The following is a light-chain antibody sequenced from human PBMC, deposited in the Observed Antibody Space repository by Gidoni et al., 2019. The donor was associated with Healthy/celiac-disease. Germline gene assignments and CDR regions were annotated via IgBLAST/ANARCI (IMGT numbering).Light chain of an antibody. CDR1: QSISSY. Sequence: DIQMTQSPSSLSASVGDRVTITCRASQSISSYLNWYQQKPGKAPKLLIYAASSLQSGVPSRFSGSGSGTDFTLTINSLQPEDFATYYCQQRYSTPLTFGGGTKVEIK. V-gene: IGKV1-39*01. J-gene: IGKJ4*01. CDR3: QQRYSTPLT. CDR2: AAS.